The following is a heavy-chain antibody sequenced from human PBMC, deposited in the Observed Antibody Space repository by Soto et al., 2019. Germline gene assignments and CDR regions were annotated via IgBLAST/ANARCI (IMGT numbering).Heavy chain of an antibody. CDR3: ARDLAYCSGGSCYPRGYYYYYGMDV. J-gene: IGHJ6*02. CDR2: INPNSGGT. V-gene: IGHV1-2*04. D-gene: IGHD2-15*01. Sequence: ALVKVSCKASGYTFTGYYMHWVRQAPGQGLEWMGWINPNSGGTNYAQKFQGWVTMTRDTSISTAYMELSRLRSDDTAVYYCARDLAYCSGGSCYPRGYYYYYGMDVWGQGTTVTVSS. CDR1: GYTFTGYY.